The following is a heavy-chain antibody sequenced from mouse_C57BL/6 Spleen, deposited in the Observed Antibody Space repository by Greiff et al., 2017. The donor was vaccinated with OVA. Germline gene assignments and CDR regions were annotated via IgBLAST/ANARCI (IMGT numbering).Heavy chain of an antibody. J-gene: IGHJ3*01. CDR1: GYTFTSYW. CDR2: IHPNSGST. CDR3: ARGDYDAWFAY. V-gene: IGHV1-64*01. D-gene: IGHD2-4*01. Sequence: QVQLQQPGAELVKPGASVKLSCKASGYTFTSYWMHWVKQRPGQGLEWIGMIHPNSGSTNYNEKFKSKATLTVDKSSSTAYMQLSSLTSEDAAVYYCARGDYDAWFAYWGQGTLVTVSA.